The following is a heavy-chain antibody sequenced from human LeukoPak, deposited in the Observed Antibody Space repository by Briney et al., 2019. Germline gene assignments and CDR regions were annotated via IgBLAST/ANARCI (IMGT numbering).Heavy chain of an antibody. CDR3: ARARQWLHPIGS. CDR1: AYIFTSYW. D-gene: IGHD6-19*01. CDR2: IYSGDSDT. J-gene: IGHJ4*02. Sequence: GEALQISCRGSAYIFTSYWIGWVRPVPGEGLEWMGIIYSGDSDTRYSPSFQGQVTIKADNSISTAYLQWRSLKASDSAMYYCARARQWLHPIGSWGQGTLVTVSS. V-gene: IGHV5-51*01.